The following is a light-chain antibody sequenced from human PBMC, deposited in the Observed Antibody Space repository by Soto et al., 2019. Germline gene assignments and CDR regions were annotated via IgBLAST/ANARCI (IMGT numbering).Light chain of an antibody. Sequence: QSVLTQPPSASGVPGQRVTISCSGSSSNIGSNTVNWYQQFPGTAPRVLMYSNNQRPSGVPDRFSGSKSGTSVFLAISGLQSDDEADYYCAAWDDSLDGPVFGGGTQLTVL. CDR2: SNN. CDR1: SSNIGSNT. J-gene: IGLJ3*02. CDR3: AAWDDSLDGPV. V-gene: IGLV1-44*01.